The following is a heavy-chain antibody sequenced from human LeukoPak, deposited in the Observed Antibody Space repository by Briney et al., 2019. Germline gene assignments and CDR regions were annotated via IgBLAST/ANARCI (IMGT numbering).Heavy chain of an antibody. J-gene: IGHJ4*02. CDR2: ISVYNGNT. CDR3: ARDLNGSGSYYIEGNFDY. D-gene: IGHD3-10*01. V-gene: IGHV1-18*01. Sequence: ASVKVSCKASGGTFSSYAIGWVRQAPGQGLEWMGWISVYNGNTNYAQKLQGRVTMTTDTSTSTAYMELRSLRSDDTAVYYCARDLNGSGSYYIEGNFDYWGQGTLVTVSS. CDR1: GGTFSSYA.